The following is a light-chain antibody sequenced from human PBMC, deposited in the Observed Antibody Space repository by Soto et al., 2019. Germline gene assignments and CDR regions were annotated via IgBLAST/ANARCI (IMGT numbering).Light chain of an antibody. CDR3: CSYAGNYTYV. V-gene: IGLV2-11*01. CDR1: NSDVGGYIY. J-gene: IGLJ1*01. CDR2: DVS. Sequence: QSALTQPRSVSGSPRQSVTISCTGTNSDVGGYIYVSWYQQHPGKAPKLMMFDVSKRPSGVPDRFSGSKSDNTASLTISGLQAEDEADYFCCSYAGNYTYVFGNGTKVTVL.